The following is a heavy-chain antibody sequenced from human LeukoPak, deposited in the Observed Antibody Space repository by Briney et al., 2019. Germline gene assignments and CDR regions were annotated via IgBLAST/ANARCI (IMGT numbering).Heavy chain of an antibody. CDR2: ISGSGGST. J-gene: IGHJ4*02. CDR1: GFTFSSYA. Sequence: PGGSLRLSCAASGFTFSSYAMSWVRQAPGRGLEWVSAISGSGGSTYYADSVKGRFTISRDNSKNTLYLQMNSLRAEDTAVYYCARDSGLLWFGELHYWGQGTLATVSS. D-gene: IGHD3-10*01. CDR3: ARDSGLLWFGELHY. V-gene: IGHV3-23*01.